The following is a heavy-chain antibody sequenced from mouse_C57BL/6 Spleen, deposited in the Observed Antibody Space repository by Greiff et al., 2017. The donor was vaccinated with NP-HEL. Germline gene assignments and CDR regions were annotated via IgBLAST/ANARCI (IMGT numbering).Heavy chain of an antibody. J-gene: IGHJ2*01. D-gene: IGHD2-1*01. CDR2: ISSGSSTI. CDR3: ARTLYGNYVDYFDY. V-gene: IGHV5-17*01. CDR1: GFTFSDYG. Sequence: EVKVVESGGGLVKPGGSLKLSCAASGFTFSDYGMHWVRQAPEKGLEWVAYISSGSSTIYYADTVKGRFTISRDNAKNTLFLQMTRLRSEDTAMYYCARTLYGNYVDYFDYWGQGTTLTVSS.